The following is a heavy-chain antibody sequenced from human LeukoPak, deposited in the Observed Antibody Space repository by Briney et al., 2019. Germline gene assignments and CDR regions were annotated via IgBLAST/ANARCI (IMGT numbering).Heavy chain of an antibody. V-gene: IGHV3-30-3*01. D-gene: IGHD6-6*01. Sequence: AGGSLRLSCAASGFTFSSYAMHWVRQAPGKGLEWVAVISYDGSNKYYADSVKGRFTISRDSSKNTLYLQMNSLRAEDTAVYYCARESPTSIPFDYWGQGTLVTVSS. CDR3: ARESPTSIPFDY. CDR2: ISYDGSNK. CDR1: GFTFSSYA. J-gene: IGHJ4*02.